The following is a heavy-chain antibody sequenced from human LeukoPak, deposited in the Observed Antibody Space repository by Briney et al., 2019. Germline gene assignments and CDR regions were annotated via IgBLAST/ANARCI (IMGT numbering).Heavy chain of an antibody. D-gene: IGHD3-16*01. V-gene: IGHV4-38-2*01. J-gene: IGHJ3*01. Sequence: SETLSLTCGVSGYSISRGYSWGWIRQPPGKGLEWIGNIYHSESTHYNPSLKSRVTISPDTSKNQFSLKLTSVTASGTAVYYCARFDHVWETHGMDAFDLWGQGTMVTVSS. CDR2: IYHSEST. CDR1: GYSISRGYS. CDR3: ARFDHVWETHGMDAFDL.